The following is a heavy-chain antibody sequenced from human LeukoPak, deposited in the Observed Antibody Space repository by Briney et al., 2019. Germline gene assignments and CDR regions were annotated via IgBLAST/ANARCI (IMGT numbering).Heavy chain of an antibody. J-gene: IGHJ6*02. D-gene: IGHD2-15*01. Sequence: GASEKVSCKASGYTFTSYGISWVRQAPGQGLEWMGWISAYNGNTNYAQKLQGRVTMTTDTSTSTAYMELRSLRSDDAAVYYCARDGDIVVVVAATRHYYYYGMDVWGQGTTVTVSS. CDR1: GYTFTSYG. V-gene: IGHV1-18*01. CDR3: ARDGDIVVVVAATRHYYYYGMDV. CDR2: ISAYNGNT.